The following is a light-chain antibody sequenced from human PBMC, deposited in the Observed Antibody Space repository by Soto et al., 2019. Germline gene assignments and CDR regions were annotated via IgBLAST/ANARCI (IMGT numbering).Light chain of an antibody. CDR2: DVS. V-gene: IGLV2-14*01. CDR1: SSDFGGYNY. Sequence: QSVLTQPASVSGSPGQSITISCTGTSSDFGGYNYVSWYQQHPGKAPKLMIYDVSKRPSGVSNRFSGSKSGNTASLTISGLQAEDEADYYCSSYTSSSTLVFGGGTQVTVL. J-gene: IGLJ3*02. CDR3: SSYTSSSTLV.